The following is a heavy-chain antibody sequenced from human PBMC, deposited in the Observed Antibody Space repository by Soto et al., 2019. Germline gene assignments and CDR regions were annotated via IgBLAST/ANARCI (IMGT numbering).Heavy chain of an antibody. J-gene: IGHJ6*04. CDR1: GGPISSSGYY. CDR2: IYSDGRT. CDR3: ATQKSSSAAHSYGMDV. Sequence: SETPSPTCTVSGGPISSSGYYWGWIRQAPGKGLEWIGNIYSDGRTYYNPSLRSRVALAIGTSQNQFSLKLTSVDASDTAIYYCATQKSSSAAHSYGMDVWGVGTTVTVSS. V-gene: IGHV4-39*05. D-gene: IGHD6-25*01.